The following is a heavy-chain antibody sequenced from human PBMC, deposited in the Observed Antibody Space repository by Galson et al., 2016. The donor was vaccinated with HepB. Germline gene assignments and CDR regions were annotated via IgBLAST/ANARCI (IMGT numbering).Heavy chain of an antibody. D-gene: IGHD6-6*01. CDR1: GGSIISYH. J-gene: IGHJ4*02. Sequence: SETLSLTCTVSGGSIISYHCSWIRQRPGKGLEWLGYISSSGNSNYNPSLKSRVTMSVDTSKNQFSLKLNSVTAADTAVYYCAREDSSSVLFFDYWGQGTLVTVSS. CDR3: AREDSSSVLFFDY. CDR2: ISSSGNS. V-gene: IGHV4-59*12.